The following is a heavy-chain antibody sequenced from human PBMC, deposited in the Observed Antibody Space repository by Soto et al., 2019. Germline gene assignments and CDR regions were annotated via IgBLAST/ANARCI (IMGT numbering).Heavy chain of an antibody. V-gene: IGHV3-23*01. J-gene: IGHJ4*02. CDR2: ITVRGDYT. Sequence: EVQLLESGGALVQPGGSLRLSCAASGFTFSSFAMSWVRQAPGKGLEWLAGITVRGDYTYYADSVKGRFTLSRDNSRNSLDLEMNSLQVDDTAIYYCATLGTMGVFDSWGQGTLLTASS. D-gene: IGHD3-10*01. CDR3: ATLGTMGVFDS. CDR1: GFTFSSFA.